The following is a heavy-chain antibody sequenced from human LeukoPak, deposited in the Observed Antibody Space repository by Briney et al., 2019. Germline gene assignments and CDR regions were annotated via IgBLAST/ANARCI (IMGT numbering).Heavy chain of an antibody. Sequence: SETLSLTCTVSGYSISSGYYWGWIRQPPGKGLEWIGTIYHSGSTYYSPSLKSRVTISVDTSKNQFSLKLSSVTAADTAVYYCARDGSTWWSGVTHNWFDPWGQGTLVTVSS. V-gene: IGHV4-38-2*02. CDR3: ARDGSTWWSGVTHNWFDP. CDR1: GYSISSGYY. CDR2: IYHSGST. J-gene: IGHJ5*02. D-gene: IGHD6-13*01.